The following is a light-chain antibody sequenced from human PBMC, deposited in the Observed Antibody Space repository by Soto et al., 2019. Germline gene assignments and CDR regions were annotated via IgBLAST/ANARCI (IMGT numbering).Light chain of an antibody. Sequence: DIVMTQSPATLSVSPGERATLSCRASQSVSSLLAWYQQKPGQAPRLLIYGASTRATGIPARFSGSGSGAEFTLTISSLQSEDFAVSYCQQYNDWPRTFGQGTKVEIK. J-gene: IGKJ1*01. CDR1: QSVSSL. CDR3: QQYNDWPRT. CDR2: GAS. V-gene: IGKV3-15*01.